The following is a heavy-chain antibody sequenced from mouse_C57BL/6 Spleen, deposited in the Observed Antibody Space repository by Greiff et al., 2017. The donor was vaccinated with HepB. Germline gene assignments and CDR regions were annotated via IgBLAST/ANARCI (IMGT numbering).Heavy chain of an antibody. Sequence: VQLQQSGAELVKPGASVKLSCKASGYTFTEYTIHWVKQRSGQGLEWIGWFYPGSGSIKYNEKFKDKATLTADKSSSTVYMELSRLTSEDSAVYFWARHEERNYDYDDSYAMDYWGQGTSVTVSS. V-gene: IGHV1-62-2*01. CDR2: FYPGSGSI. J-gene: IGHJ4*01. CDR3: ARHEERNYDYDDSYAMDY. CDR1: GYTFTEYT. D-gene: IGHD2-4*01.